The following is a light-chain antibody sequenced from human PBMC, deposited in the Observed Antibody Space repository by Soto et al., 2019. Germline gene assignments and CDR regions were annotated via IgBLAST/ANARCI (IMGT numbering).Light chain of an antibody. Sequence: DIVLTQSPATLSLSPGERATLSCRASQSVSDDLAWYQHKPGQDPRLLIYDGSNRATGIPARFSGSGSGTDFTLTISSLEHDDFAFYYCQQRSTWTPITVGQGTRLEIK. CDR1: QSVSDD. CDR2: DGS. J-gene: IGKJ5*01. CDR3: QQRSTWTPIT. V-gene: IGKV3-11*01.